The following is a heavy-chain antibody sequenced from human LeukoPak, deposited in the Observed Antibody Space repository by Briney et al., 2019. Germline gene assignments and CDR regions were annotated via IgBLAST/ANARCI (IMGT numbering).Heavy chain of an antibody. Sequence: GASVKVSCKASGYTFNSCGISWVRQAPGQGLEWMGWISPYNGNTNYAQKVQGRVTMTTDTSTSTAYMELRSLRSDDTAVYYCARGKGGSDNWYFDLWGRGTLVTVSS. V-gene: IGHV1-18*01. J-gene: IGHJ2*01. CDR1: GYTFNSCG. CDR2: ISPYNGNT. CDR3: ARGKGGSDNWYFDL. D-gene: IGHD1-26*01.